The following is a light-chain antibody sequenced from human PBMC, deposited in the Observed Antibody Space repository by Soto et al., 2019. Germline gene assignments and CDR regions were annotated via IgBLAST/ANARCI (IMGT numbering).Light chain of an antibody. Sequence: DIQMTQSPSSLSASVGDRVTISCRASQGVSSYLAWFQQKPGKAPKSLIYGAFILQSGVPSRFSGSGSGTDFTITISSLQPEDVATYFCQQYSSYPLTFGGGTKVEI. CDR2: GAF. CDR3: QQYSSYPLT. CDR1: QGVSSY. J-gene: IGKJ4*01. V-gene: IGKV1-16*01.